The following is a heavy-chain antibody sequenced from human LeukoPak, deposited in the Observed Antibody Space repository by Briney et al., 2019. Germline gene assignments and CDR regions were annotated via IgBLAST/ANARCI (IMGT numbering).Heavy chain of an antibody. CDR1: GFTFSGYE. CDR2: IGNSGSPI. J-gene: IGHJ3*02. D-gene: IGHD4-23*01. Sequence: SGGSLRLSCAASGFTFSGYEMNWVRQAPGKGLEWVSYIGNSGSPIYYADSVKGRFTTSRDNANNFLYLQMNSLRPEDMALYYCAKSYINYGGNSADAFDIWGQGTMVTVSS. V-gene: IGHV3-48*03. CDR3: AKSYINYGGNSADAFDI.